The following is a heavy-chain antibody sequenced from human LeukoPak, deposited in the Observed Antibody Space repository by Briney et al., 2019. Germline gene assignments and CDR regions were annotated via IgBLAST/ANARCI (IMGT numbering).Heavy chain of an antibody. CDR3: ARGGYGDPYYFDY. V-gene: IGHV3-53*01. CDR2: IYSGGST. J-gene: IGHJ4*02. Sequence: PGGSLRLSCAASGFTVSSNYMSWVRQAPGKGLEWVSVIYSGGSTYYADSVKGRFTISRDNSKNTLYLQMNSLRAEDTAVYYCARGGYGDPYYFDYWGQGTLVIVSS. CDR1: GFTVSSNY. D-gene: IGHD4-17*01.